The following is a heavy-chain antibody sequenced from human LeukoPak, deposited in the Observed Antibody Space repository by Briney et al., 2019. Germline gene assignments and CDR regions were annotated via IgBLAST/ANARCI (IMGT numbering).Heavy chain of an antibody. Sequence: GGSLRLSCAASGLTFSSYWMSWVRQAPGKGLEWVANIKEDGSAKYSVDSVKGRFTISRDNAKSSLYLQMNSLRAEDTAVYYCARDRTGSGSYSDHWGQGTLITVSS. V-gene: IGHV3-7*01. CDR3: ARDRTGSGSYSDH. D-gene: IGHD3-10*01. J-gene: IGHJ4*02. CDR2: IKEDGSAK. CDR1: GLTFSSYW.